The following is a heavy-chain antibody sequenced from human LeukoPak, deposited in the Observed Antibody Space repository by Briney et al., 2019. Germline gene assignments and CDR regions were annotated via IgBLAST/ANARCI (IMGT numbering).Heavy chain of an antibody. J-gene: IGHJ4*02. D-gene: IGHD2-2*02. CDR2: IYYSGST. CDR3: AGVQGYCSSTSCYNFDY. CDR1: GGSISSGGYY. V-gene: IGHV4-31*03. Sequence: SQTLSLTCTVSGGSISSGGYYWSWIRQHPGKGLEWIGYIYYSGSTYYNPSLKSRVTISVDTSKNQFSLKLSSVTAADTAVYYCAGVQGYCSSTSCYNFDYWGQGTLVTVSS.